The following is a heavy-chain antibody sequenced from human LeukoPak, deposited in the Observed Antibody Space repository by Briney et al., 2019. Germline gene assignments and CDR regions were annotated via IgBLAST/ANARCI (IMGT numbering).Heavy chain of an antibody. CDR1: GFSISRYD. V-gene: IGHV3-30*04. J-gene: IGHJ1*01. CDR3: ARGGFSYFQH. D-gene: IGHD3-3*01. CDR2: IAYDGRNK. Sequence: PGGSLRLSCVASGFSISRYDMHWVRQAPGKGLEWVAVIAYDGRNKIYADSVKGRLTISRDNSKNTLYLQMNSLRAEDTAVYYCARGGFSYFQHWGQGTLVTVSS.